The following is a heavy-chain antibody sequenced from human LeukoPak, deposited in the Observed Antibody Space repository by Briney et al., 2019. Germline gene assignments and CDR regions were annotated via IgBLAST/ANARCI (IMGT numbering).Heavy chain of an antibody. Sequence: GASVKVSCKASGYTFTSYYMHRVRQAPGQGLEWMGIINPSGGSTSYAQKFQGRVTMTRDTSTSTVYMELSSLRSEDTAVYYCARGGRVMKHGDYVYPGDYWGQGTLVTVSS. CDR2: INPSGGST. CDR1: GYTFTSYY. J-gene: IGHJ4*02. D-gene: IGHD4-17*01. V-gene: IGHV1-46*01. CDR3: ARGGRVMKHGDYVYPGDY.